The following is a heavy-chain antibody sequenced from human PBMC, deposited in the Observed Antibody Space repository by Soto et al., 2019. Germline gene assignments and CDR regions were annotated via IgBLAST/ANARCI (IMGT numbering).Heavy chain of an antibody. V-gene: IGHV4-31*03. CDR3: ASGHLEMSRGFD. CDR1: GASISSGGYY. Sequence: QVQLQESGPGLVKPSQTLSLTCTVSGASISSGGYYWTWIRQFPGDGLEWIGLMYYSGSSNYNPSLKSRVTMSIDTSKTQFSLKLNSVTAADTAVYYCASGHLEMSRGFDLGQGTLVTVCS. D-gene: IGHD1-1*01. J-gene: IGHJ1*01. CDR2: MYYSGSS.